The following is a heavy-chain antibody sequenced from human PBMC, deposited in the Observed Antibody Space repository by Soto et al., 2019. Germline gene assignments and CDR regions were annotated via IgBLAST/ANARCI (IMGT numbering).Heavy chain of an antibody. CDR3: ARDRTFYGSGSKGMDF. CDR1: GFTFSSYG. D-gene: IGHD3-10*01. V-gene: IGHV3-30*02. Sequence: GGSLRLSCVTSGFTFSSYGMHWVRQAPGKGLEWLAIIRYDGSNKYYGDSVKGRFTISRDNSNNTLYLEMNNLRAEDTAVYYRARDRTFYGSGSKGMDFWGQGTTVTVSS. CDR2: IRYDGSNK. J-gene: IGHJ6*02.